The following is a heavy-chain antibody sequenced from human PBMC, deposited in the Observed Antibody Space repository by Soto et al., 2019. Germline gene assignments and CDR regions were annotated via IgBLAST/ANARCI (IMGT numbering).Heavy chain of an antibody. V-gene: IGHV1-69*12. CDR3: ARVSTRAAAGHNYYYGMDV. D-gene: IGHD6-13*01. CDR2: IIPIFGTA. CDR1: GGTFSSYA. J-gene: IGHJ6*02. Sequence: QVQLVQSGAEVKKPGSSVKVSCKASGGTFSSYAISWVRQAPGQGLEWMGGIIPIFGTANYAQKFQGRVTITADESTSTAYIELSSLRSEDTAVYYCARVSTRAAAGHNYYYGMDVWGQGTTVTVSS.